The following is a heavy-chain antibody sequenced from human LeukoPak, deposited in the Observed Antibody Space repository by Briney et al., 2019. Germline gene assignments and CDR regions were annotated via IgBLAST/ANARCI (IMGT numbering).Heavy chain of an antibody. CDR3: ARGVNSGYFDY. Sequence: PSETLSLTCTVSGGSISSYYWTWIRQPPGKGLEWIGYIYYSGSTNYNPSLKSRVTISLDTSKNQFSLKLTSVTAADTAVYYCARGVNSGYFDYCGQGTLVTVSS. J-gene: IGHJ4*02. CDR1: GGSISSYY. V-gene: IGHV4-59*01. D-gene: IGHD1-26*01. CDR2: IYYSGST.